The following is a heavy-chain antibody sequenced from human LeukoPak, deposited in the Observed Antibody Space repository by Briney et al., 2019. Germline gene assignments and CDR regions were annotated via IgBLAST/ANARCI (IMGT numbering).Heavy chain of an antibody. J-gene: IGHJ4*02. CDR3: ARVYASSWCRGSLYFEY. D-gene: IGHD6-13*01. Sequence: SETLSLTCTVSGASISDYCWSWIRQSPGKGLEWIGYISYRGTTIFNPSLKSRVTISVDTSKNHLSLRLSTVTAADTAIYYCARVYASSWCRGSLYFEYWGQGTLVTVSS. V-gene: IGHV4-59*01. CDR1: GASISDYC. CDR2: ISYRGTT.